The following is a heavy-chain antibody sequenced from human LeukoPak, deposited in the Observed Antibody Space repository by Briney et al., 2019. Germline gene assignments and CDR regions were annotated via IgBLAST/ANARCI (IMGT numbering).Heavy chain of an antibody. V-gene: IGHV3-30*09. CDR2: ISFDGKNK. CDR3: ARETHDALDL. CDR1: GFSISGDA. J-gene: IGHJ3*01. Sequence: PGTSLRLSCTASGFSISGDAMHWVRQAPGKGLQWVADISFDGKNKYYADPVKGRFAISRDNSKNTLYLQMNSLRTDDTALFYCARETHDALDLWGPGKLVTVSS.